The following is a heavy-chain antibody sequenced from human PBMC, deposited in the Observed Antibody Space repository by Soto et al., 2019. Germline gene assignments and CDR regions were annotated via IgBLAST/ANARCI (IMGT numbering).Heavy chain of an antibody. CDR1: GGSINTATHS. Sequence: QLQLQESGSGLVKPSQTLSLTCAVSGGSINTATHSWSWIRQPPGKGLEWIVYIYHSGSTYYNPSVKSRVPISIEKSNNPFSLRLSSVTAADTAGYHCARGGGVTTTGDDYWGQGILVTVSS. J-gene: IGHJ4*02. CDR3: ARGGGVTTTGDDY. V-gene: IGHV4-30-2*01. D-gene: IGHD4-4*01. CDR2: IYHSGST.